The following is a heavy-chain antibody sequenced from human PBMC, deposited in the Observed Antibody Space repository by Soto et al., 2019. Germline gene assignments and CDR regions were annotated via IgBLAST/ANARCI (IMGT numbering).Heavy chain of an antibody. CDR2: IFSNDEK. D-gene: IGHD5-12*01. Sequence: QVTLNESGPVLVKPTETLTLTCTVSGFSLSNARMGVSWIRQPPGKALEWLAHIFSNDEKPYSTSLKSRLTISKDTSKSQVVLTMTNMDPVDTATYYCARMPRREMATNYFDYWGQGTLVTVSS. V-gene: IGHV2-26*01. J-gene: IGHJ4*02. CDR1: GFSLSNARMG. CDR3: ARMPRREMATNYFDY.